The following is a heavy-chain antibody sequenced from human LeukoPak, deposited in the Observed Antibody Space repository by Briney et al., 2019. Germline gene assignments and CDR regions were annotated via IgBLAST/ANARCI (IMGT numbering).Heavy chain of an antibody. CDR1: GFTFGTYD. CDR3: ARGGAAAGHAFDI. D-gene: IGHD6-13*01. J-gene: IGHJ3*02. CDR2: IGTAGDA. V-gene: IGHV3-13*01. Sequence: GGSLRLSCAASGFTFGTYDMHWVRQATGKGLEWVSGIGTAGDAYYPGSVKGRFTISREDAKNSLFLQMNSLRDGDTAVYYCARGGAAAGHAFDIWGQGTLVTVSS.